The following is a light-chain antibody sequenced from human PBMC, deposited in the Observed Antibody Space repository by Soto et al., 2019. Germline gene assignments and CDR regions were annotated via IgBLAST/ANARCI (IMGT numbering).Light chain of an antibody. V-gene: IGKV3-15*01. Sequence: EIVMTQSPAALSVSPGERATLSCRASQSVSSNLAWYQQKLGQAPRLLIYGASTRATGIPARFSGSGSGTEFTLTTISLQSEDFAVYYCQQYDNWPPYTFGQGTKLEVK. CDR2: GAS. CDR1: QSVSSN. CDR3: QQYDNWPPYT. J-gene: IGKJ2*01.